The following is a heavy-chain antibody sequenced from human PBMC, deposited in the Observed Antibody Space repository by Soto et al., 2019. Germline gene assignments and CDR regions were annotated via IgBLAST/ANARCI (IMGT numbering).Heavy chain of an antibody. CDR3: ARSYSGYDTFDS. Sequence: SETLSLTCTVSGGSISSYYWSWIRQPPGKGLEWIGYIYYSGRPTYNPSLKSRVTISVDTSKNQFSLKLRFVTAAVTAVYYCARSYSGYDTFDSWGQGTLVTVSS. V-gene: IGHV4-59*01. D-gene: IGHD5-12*01. CDR1: GGSISSYY. J-gene: IGHJ4*02. CDR2: IYYSGRP.